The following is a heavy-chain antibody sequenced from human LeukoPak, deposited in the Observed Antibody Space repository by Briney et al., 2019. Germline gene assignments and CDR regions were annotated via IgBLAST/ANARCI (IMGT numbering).Heavy chain of an antibody. V-gene: IGHV1-69*04. CDR3: ARDRGRYSSSLGGY. J-gene: IGHJ4*02. Sequence: SVKVSCKASGGTFSSYAISWVRQAPGQGLEWMGRIIPILGIANYAQKFQGRVTITADKSTSTAYMGLSSLRSEDTAVYYCARDRGRYSSSLGGYWGQGTLVTVSS. D-gene: IGHD6-13*01. CDR1: GGTFSSYA. CDR2: IIPILGIA.